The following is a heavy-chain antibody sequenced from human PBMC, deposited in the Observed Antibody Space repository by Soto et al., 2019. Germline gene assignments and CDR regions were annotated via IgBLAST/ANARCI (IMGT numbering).Heavy chain of an antibody. J-gene: IGHJ5*02. CDR2: IKSKTDGGTT. Sequence: GGSLRLSCAASGFTFSNAWMSWVRQAPGKGLEWVGRIKSKTDGGTTDYAAPVKGRFTISGDDSKNTLYLQMNSLKTEDTAVYYCTKVDQYYYDSSTWGQGTLVTVSS. CDR3: TKVDQYYYDSST. CDR1: GFTFSNAW. D-gene: IGHD3-22*01. V-gene: IGHV3-15*01.